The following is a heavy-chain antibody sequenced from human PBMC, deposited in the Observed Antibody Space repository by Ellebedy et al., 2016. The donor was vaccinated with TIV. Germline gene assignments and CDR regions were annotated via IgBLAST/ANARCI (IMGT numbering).Heavy chain of an antibody. CDR3: ARARSEGSGIYSY. Sequence: GESLKLSCAASGFTLTSYAMTWVRQAPGKGLAWVSAISGTDGSAYYADSVKGRFTISRDNSKNSLYLQMNSLRAEDTAVYYCARARSEGSGIYSYWGQGTLVTVSS. J-gene: IGHJ4*02. D-gene: IGHD3-10*01. CDR1: GFTLTSYA. CDR2: ISGTDGSA. V-gene: IGHV3-23*01.